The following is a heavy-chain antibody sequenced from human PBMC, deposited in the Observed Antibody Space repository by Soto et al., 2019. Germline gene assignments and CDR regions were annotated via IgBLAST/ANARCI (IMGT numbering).Heavy chain of an antibody. CDR2: ISGSGGST. V-gene: IGHV3-23*01. CDR3: AKKGMGGMAGAGTFAFDI. J-gene: IGHJ3*02. Sequence: EVQLLESGGGLVQPGGSLRLSCAASGFTFSSYAMSWVRQAPGKGLEWVSAISGSGGSTYYADSVKGRFTISRDITKNTGYLGMISVRAAERAAYCCAKKGMGGMAGAGTFAFDIWGQGAMVTVSS. D-gene: IGHD6-19*01. CDR1: GFTFSSYA.